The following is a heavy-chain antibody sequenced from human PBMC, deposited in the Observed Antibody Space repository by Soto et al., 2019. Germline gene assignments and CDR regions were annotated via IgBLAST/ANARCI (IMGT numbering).Heavy chain of an antibody. V-gene: IGHV4-59*01. D-gene: IGHD5-12*01. CDR3: VRVSLLGEGYNWDY. CDR1: GGSISSYS. J-gene: IGHJ4*02. CDR2: IYYSGST. Sequence: QVQLQESGPGLVKPSETLSLTCTVSGGSISSYSWSWIRQRPGRGLEWIGYIYYSGSTNYNPSLKSRLTIPVDTSRHRLSPDLSSVSLSDPAVHCCVRVSLLGEGYNWDYRGQGTLVSVSS.